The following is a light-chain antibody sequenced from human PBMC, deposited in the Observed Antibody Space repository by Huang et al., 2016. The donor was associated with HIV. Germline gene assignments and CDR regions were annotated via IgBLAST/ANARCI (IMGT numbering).Light chain of an antibody. CDR1: QSVLKTSNNRNC. J-gene: IGKJ1*01. CDR2: WAS. CDR3: HQYYDTPQT. Sequence: DIVVTQSPDSLALSLGGRAAINCTASQSVLKTSNNRNCLSCYQLKPGQAPKLLIYWASTRESVVPDRFSGSGSGTDFTLTIASLQAEDVAVYYCHQYYDTPQTFGQGTKVEVK. V-gene: IGKV4-1*01.